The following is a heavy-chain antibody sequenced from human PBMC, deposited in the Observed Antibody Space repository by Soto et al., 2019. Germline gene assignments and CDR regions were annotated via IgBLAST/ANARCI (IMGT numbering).Heavy chain of an antibody. Sequence: XETLSLTCTVSGDSMSDSFWSWIRQPPGKGLEWIGYIYYLGSTDYNPSLKSRVTISVDTSKNQFSLKLSSVTAADTAVYYCARRGYYDFWSGYYTLSYFDYWGQGTLVTVSS. V-gene: IGHV4-59*08. J-gene: IGHJ4*02. CDR2: IYYLGST. CDR3: ARRGYYDFWSGYYTLSYFDY. D-gene: IGHD3-3*01. CDR1: GDSMSDSF.